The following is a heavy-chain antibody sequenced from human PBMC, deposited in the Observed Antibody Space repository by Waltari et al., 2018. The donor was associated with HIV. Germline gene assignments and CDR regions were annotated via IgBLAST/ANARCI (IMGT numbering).Heavy chain of an antibody. J-gene: IGHJ4*02. CDR2: IHPKNGGP. V-gene: IGHV1-2*02. D-gene: IGHD6-19*01. Sequence: QLQLVQSGAELKKPGASLKVSCKASTYTFADYFGNWVRQAPGQGVEWMGWIHPKNGGPKFAQKFQGRVTMTRDTSKNQFSLKLRSVTAADTAVYHCARIAYSSAWLPDYWGQGTLVTVSS. CDR1: TYTFADYF. CDR3: ARIAYSSAWLPDY.